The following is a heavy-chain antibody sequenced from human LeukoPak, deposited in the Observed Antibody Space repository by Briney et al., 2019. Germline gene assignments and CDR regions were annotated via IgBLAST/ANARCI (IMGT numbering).Heavy chain of an antibody. V-gene: IGHV3-30*02. D-gene: IGHD1-26*01. CDR1: GFIFSNYG. Sequence: PGGSLRLSCAASGFIFSNYGMHWVRQAPGKGLEWVAFIRYDGSNKYYADSVKGRFTISRDNAKNSLYLQLNSLRAEDTAVYYCAKDSVMGATLAFGYWGQGTLVTVSS. J-gene: IGHJ4*02. CDR3: AKDSVMGATLAFGY. CDR2: IRYDGSNK.